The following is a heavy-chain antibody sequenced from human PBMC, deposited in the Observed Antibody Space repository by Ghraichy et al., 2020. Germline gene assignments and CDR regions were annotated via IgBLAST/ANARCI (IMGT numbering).Heavy chain of an antibody. CDR1: GFSLSTSGVG. CDR2: IYWNDDK. V-gene: IGHV2-5*01. CDR3: AHRRRPIYCSGGSCYSDYSYGYLDY. J-gene: IGHJ4*02. D-gene: IGHD2-15*01. Sequence: SGPTLVKPTQTLTLTCTFSGFSLSTSGVGVGWIRQPPGKALEWLALIYWNDDKRYSPSLKSRLTITKDTSKNQVVLTMTNMDPVDTATYYCAHRRRPIYCSGGSCYSDYSYGYLDYWGQGTLVTVSS.